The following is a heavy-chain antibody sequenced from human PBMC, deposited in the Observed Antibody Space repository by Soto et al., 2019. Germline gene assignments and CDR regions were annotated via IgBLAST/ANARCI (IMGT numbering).Heavy chain of an antibody. J-gene: IGHJ3*02. D-gene: IGHD4-4*01. Sequence: EVQLLESGGILVQPGGSLRLSCAASGFTFDDYAMHWVRQAPGKGLEWVSGISWNSGSIDYADSVKGRFTISRDNAKNSLHLQMKSLRAEDTALYYCAKDLSSNYGLDGFDIWGQGTMVTVSS. V-gene: IGHV3-9*01. CDR2: ISWNSGSI. CDR3: AKDLSSNYGLDGFDI. CDR1: GFTFDDYA.